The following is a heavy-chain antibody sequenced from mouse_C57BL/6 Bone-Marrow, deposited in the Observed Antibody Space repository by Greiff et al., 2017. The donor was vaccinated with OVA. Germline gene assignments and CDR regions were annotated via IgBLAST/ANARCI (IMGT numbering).Heavy chain of an antibody. J-gene: IGHJ1*03. V-gene: IGHV5-17*01. Sequence: EVKLVESGGGLVKPGGSLKLSCAASGFTFSDYGMHWVRQAPEKGLEWVAYISSGSSTIYYADTVVKGRFTISRDNAKNTLFLQMTSLRSEDTAMYYCARKSYYYGSWYFDVWGTGTTVTVSS. CDR1: GFTFSDYG. D-gene: IGHD1-1*01. CDR2: ISSGSSTI. CDR3: ARKSYYYGSWYFDV.